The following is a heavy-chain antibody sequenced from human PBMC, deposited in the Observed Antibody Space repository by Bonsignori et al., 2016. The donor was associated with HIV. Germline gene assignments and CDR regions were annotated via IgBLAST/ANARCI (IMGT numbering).Heavy chain of an antibody. J-gene: IGHJ4*02. D-gene: IGHD6-13*01. CDR3: ASQPTGYSSSWQNRFGY. V-gene: IGHV3-23*01. CDR1: GFTFSSYA. CDR2: ISGSGGST. Sequence: GGSLRLSCAASGFTFSSYAMSWVRQAPGKGLDGVSAISGSGGSTYYADSVKGRFTISRDNSKNTLYLQMNSLRAEDTAVYYCASQPTGYSSSWQNRFGYWGQGTLVTVSS.